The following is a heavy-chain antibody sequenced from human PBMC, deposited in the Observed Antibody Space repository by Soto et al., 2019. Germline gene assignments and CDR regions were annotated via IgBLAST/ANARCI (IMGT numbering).Heavy chain of an antibody. CDR2: ISSSSSTI. V-gene: IGHV3-48*01. CDR1: GFTFSTYS. D-gene: IGHD6-19*01. J-gene: IGHJ5*02. CDR3: AFGPLAVARWGS. Sequence: HPGGSLRLSCAASGFTFSTYSMNWVRQAPGKGLEWVSYISSSSSTIFYTDSVKGRFTVSRDNAKNSLYLQMNSLRAEDTAVYYCAFGPLAVARWGSWGQGTLVTVSS.